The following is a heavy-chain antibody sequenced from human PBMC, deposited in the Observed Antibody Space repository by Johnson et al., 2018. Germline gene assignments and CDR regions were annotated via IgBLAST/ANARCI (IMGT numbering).Heavy chain of an antibody. J-gene: IGHJ3*02. Sequence: QVQLVQSGGGVVQPGRSLRLSCSASGFMFSNYGMHWVRQAPGKGLEWVAVIWSDGNHKFYADSVTGRFTFSRDNSEHTLDLQLDRLRVEDTAIYYCVRERAPFDAFDIWGQGTKVTVSS. V-gene: IGHV3-33*01. CDR2: IWSDGNHK. CDR3: VRERAPFDAFDI. CDR1: GFMFSNYG.